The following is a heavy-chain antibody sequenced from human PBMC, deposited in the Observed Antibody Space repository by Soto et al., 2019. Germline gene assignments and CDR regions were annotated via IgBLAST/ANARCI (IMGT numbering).Heavy chain of an antibody. CDR3: VVLDYCINGVCYSPNPPSDYYYGMDV. CDR1: GFTFSSYS. D-gene: IGHD2-8*01. CDR2: ISSSSSYI. V-gene: IGHV3-21*01. J-gene: IGHJ6*02. Sequence: GGSLRLSCAASGFTFSSYSMNWVRQAPGKGLEWVSSISSSSSYIYYADSVKGRFTISRDNAKNSLYLQMNSLRAEDTAVYYCVVLDYCINGVCYSPNPPSDYYYGMDVWGQGTTVTVSS.